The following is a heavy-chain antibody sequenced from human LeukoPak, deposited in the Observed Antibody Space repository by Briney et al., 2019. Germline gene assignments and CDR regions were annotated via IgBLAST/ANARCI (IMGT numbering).Heavy chain of an antibody. CDR3: VKDMVQRNGIFDPFDI. J-gene: IGHJ3*02. CDR2: IEGDGSAS. D-gene: IGHD3-10*01. Sequence: GGSLRLSCAVSGFIFSNYAMTWVRQAPGKGLEWVSSIEGDGSASYYADSVKGRFAISRDDPKNTLYLQLTSLRVEDTAIYFCVKDMVQRNGIFDPFDIWGQGTMVTVSS. V-gene: IGHV3-23*01. CDR1: GFIFSNYA.